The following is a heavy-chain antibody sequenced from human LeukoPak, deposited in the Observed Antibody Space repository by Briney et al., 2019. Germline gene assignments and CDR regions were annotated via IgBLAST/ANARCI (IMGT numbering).Heavy chain of an antibody. CDR3: ARVGPPTPTIATAGTGYFQH. CDR2: INTNTGNP. V-gene: IGHV7-4-1*02. J-gene: IGHJ1*01. D-gene: IGHD6-13*01. Sequence: ASVKVSCNASGYTFTTYALNWVRQAPGQGLEWMGWINTNTGNPTYAQGFTGRFVFSLDTSVSTAYLQISSLKTEDTAVYYCARVGPPTPTIATAGTGYFQHWGQGTLVTVSS. CDR1: GYTFTTYA.